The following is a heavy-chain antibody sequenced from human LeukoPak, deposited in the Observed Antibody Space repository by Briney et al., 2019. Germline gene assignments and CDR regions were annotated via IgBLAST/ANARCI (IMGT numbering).Heavy chain of an antibody. Sequence: SETLSLTCAVYGGSFSGYYWSWIRQPPGKGLEWFGEINHSGSTNYNPSLKSRVTISVDTSKNQFSLKLSSVTAADTAVYYCARDLGWGFDIWGQGTMVTVSS. D-gene: IGHD2-15*01. CDR1: GGSFSGYY. J-gene: IGHJ3*02. CDR2: INHSGST. CDR3: ARDLGWGFDI. V-gene: IGHV4-34*01.